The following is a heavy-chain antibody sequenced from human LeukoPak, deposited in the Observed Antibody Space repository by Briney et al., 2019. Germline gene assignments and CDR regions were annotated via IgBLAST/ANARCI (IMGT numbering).Heavy chain of an antibody. D-gene: IGHD6-13*01. CDR3: AKEGSSSLRRGFDY. CDR2: ISYDGSNK. J-gene: IGHJ4*02. CDR1: GLTFSSYG. Sequence: GGSLRLSCAASGLTFSSYGMHWVRQAPGKGLEWVAVISYDGSNKYYADSVKGRFTISRDNSKNTLYLQMNSLRAEDTAVYYCAKEGSSSLRRGFDYWGQGTLVTVSS. V-gene: IGHV3-30*18.